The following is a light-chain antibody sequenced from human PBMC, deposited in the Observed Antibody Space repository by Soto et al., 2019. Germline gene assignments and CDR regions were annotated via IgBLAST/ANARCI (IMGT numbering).Light chain of an antibody. V-gene: IGLV2-18*01. J-gene: IGLJ1*01. Sequence: QSVLTQPPSVSGSPGQSVTISCTGTSSDVGSYNRVSWYQQPPGTAPKLMISEVSNRPSGVPDRFSGSKSGNTASLTISGLQAEDEADYYCSLHTSSSTYVFGTGTKLTVL. CDR2: EVS. CDR3: SLHTSSSTYV. CDR1: SSDVGSYNR.